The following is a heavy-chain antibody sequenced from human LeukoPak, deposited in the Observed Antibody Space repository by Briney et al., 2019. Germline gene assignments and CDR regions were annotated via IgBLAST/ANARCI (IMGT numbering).Heavy chain of an antibody. Sequence: PGGSLRLSCAASGFTFSDYYMSWIRQAPGKGLEWVSYISFSGSPTQYADSVKGRFTISRDNAKDSLYLQMNSLRDEDTAVYYCARDRAYYYDSSGYYYFDHWGQGTLVTVSS. D-gene: IGHD3-22*01. CDR3: ARDRAYYYDSSGYYYFDH. V-gene: IGHV3-11*01. J-gene: IGHJ4*02. CDR2: ISFSGSPT. CDR1: GFTFSDYY.